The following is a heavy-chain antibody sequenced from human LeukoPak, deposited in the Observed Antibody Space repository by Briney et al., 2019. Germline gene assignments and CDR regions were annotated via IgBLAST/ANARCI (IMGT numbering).Heavy chain of an antibody. Sequence: PGGSLRLSCGASGFTFSNYWMHWVRQAPGKGLVWVSRIKSDGSSTTYADSVKGRFTISRDNSKSTLSLQMNSLRAEDTAIYYCATYRQVLLPFESWGQGTLVTVSS. V-gene: IGHV3-74*01. CDR1: GFTFSNYW. D-gene: IGHD2-8*02. CDR2: IKSDGSST. J-gene: IGHJ4*02. CDR3: ATYRQVLLPFES.